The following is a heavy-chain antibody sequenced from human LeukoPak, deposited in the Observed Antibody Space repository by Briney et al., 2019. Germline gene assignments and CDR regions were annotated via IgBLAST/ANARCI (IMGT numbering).Heavy chain of an antibody. CDR1: GFTLSKVW. D-gene: IGHD3-22*01. J-gene: IGHJ4*02. V-gene: IGHV3-15*01. CDR3: TARGYYYDNSGYPPLWY. Sequence: NPGGSLRLSCAASGFTLSKVWMNWVRQAPGKGLEWVGRIKSKPDGGTTDYAAPVKGRFTISRDDSKNTLYLQMNSLKTEDTAVYYCTARGYYYDNSGYPPLWYWGQGTLATVSS. CDR2: IKSKPDGGTT.